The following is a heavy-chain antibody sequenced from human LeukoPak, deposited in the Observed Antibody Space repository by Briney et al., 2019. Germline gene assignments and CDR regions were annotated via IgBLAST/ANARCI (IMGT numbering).Heavy chain of an antibody. CDR2: INPNSGGT. D-gene: IGHD4-17*01. CDR3: AREKFLKDLTKVTTGRFDP. J-gene: IGHJ5*02. V-gene: IGHV1-2*02. CDR1: GYTFTGYY. Sequence: ASVKVSCKASGYTFTGYYMHWVRQAPGQGLEWMGWINPNSGGTNYAQKFQGRVTMTRDTSISTAYMELSRLRSDDTAVYYYAREKFLKDLTKVTTGRFDPWGQGTLVTVSS.